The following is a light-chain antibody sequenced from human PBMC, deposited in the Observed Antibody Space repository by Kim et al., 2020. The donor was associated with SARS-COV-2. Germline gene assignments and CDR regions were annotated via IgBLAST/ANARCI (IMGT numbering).Light chain of an antibody. V-gene: IGKV3-11*01. J-gene: IGKJ2*01. Sequence: EIVLTQSPATLSLSPGESATLSCRASQSISTHLTWYQQRPGQAPRLLINDASYRATCIPPRFSGAGSGADFTLTINSLEPEDFAVYFLQHRSNWPPHTFGQGTKL. CDR1: QSISTH. CDR3: QHRSNWPPHT. CDR2: DAS.